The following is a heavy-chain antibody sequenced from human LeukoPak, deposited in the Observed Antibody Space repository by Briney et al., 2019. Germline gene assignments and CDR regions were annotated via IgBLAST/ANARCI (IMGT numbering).Heavy chain of an antibody. D-gene: IGHD4-17*01. J-gene: IGHJ4*02. CDR3: ASVTTVTTKGHGAFDI. CDR2: IIPIFGSS. CDR1: GGTFSSSA. Sequence: SVKVSCKASGGTFSSSAISWVRQAPGQGLEWLGGIIPIFGSSNYAQNFQDRVTITADESTSTAYMELSSLRSEDTAVYYCASVTTVTTKGHGAFDIWGQGTLVTVSS. V-gene: IGHV1-69*13.